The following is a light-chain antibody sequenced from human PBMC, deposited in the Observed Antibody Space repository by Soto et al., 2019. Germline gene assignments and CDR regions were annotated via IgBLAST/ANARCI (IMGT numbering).Light chain of an antibody. V-gene: IGLV1-40*01. J-gene: IGLJ2*01. Sequence: QPVLTQPPSVSGAPGQRVTISCTGSSSNVGAGYDVHWYQQVPGTAPKLLIYGNNNRPSGVPDRFSVSKSGTSASLAITGLQAEDEADYYCQSYDTSLSVVVFGGGTKLTVL. CDR2: GNN. CDR1: SSNVGAGYD. CDR3: QSYDTSLSVVV.